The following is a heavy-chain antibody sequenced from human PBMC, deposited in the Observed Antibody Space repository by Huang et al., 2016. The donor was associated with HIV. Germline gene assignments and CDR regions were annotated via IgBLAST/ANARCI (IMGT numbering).Heavy chain of an antibody. J-gene: IGHJ4*02. CDR3: AREKAADSAWYGVYYFDY. CDR2: INHIGNT. V-gene: IGHV4-34*01. CDR1: GGSFSGYY. D-gene: IGHD6-19*01. Sequence: QVQLRQWGAGLVKPSETLSLTCAVYGGSFSGYYWTWIRQSPGKGLEGIGEINHIGNTNYQPARKSRVTISKDTAKNQFSLQLTSVAAADTGAYFCAREKAADSAWYGVYYFDYWGEGALVTVTS.